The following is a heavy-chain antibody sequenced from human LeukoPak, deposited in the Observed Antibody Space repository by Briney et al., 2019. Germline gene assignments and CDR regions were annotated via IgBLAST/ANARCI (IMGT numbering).Heavy chain of an antibody. CDR2: INSDGSST. CDR3: ARVSGTDSSGYVEIDF. D-gene: IGHD3-22*01. J-gene: IGHJ4*02. V-gene: IGHV3-74*01. CDR1: GFTFSSYW. Sequence: PGGSLRLSCAASGFTFSSYWMHGVRQAPGKGLVWVSRINSDGSSTTYADSVKGRFTISRDNAKNTLYLQMNSLRAEDTAVYYCARVSGTDSSGYVEIDFWGQGTLVTVSS.